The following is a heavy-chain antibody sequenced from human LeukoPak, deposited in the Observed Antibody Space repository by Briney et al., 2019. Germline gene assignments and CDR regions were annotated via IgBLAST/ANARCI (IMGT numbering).Heavy chain of an antibody. CDR2: IYYSGST. Sequence: SETLSLTCSVSGGSINSYYWSWIRQAPGKGLEWIGYIYYSGSTNYNPSLKSRVTISVDTSKNQFSLKLSSVTAADTAVYYCARHVWLQPFDYWGQGTLVTVSS. J-gene: IGHJ4*02. CDR3: ARHVWLQPFDY. CDR1: GGSINSYY. D-gene: IGHD3-9*01. V-gene: IGHV4-59*08.